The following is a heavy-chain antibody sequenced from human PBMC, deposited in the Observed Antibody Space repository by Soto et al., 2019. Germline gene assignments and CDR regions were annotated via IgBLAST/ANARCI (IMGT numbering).Heavy chain of an antibody. CDR1: GFTFSSYG. J-gene: IGHJ6*02. CDR2: IWYDGSNK. CDR3: ARDRRYCISTSCYEGYYYYGMDV. D-gene: IGHD2-2*01. Sequence: GGSLRLSCAASGFTFSSYGMHWVRQAPGKGLEWVAVIWYDGSNKYYADSVKGRFTISRDNSKNTLYLQMNSLRAEDRAVYYCARDRRYCISTSCYEGYYYYGMDVWGHGTPVTVSS. V-gene: IGHV3-33*01.